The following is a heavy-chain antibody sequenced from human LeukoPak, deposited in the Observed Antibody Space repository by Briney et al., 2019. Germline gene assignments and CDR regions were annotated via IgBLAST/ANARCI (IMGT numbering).Heavy chain of an antibody. V-gene: IGHV3-30*02. D-gene: IGHD3-10*01. Sequence: PGGSLRLSCAASGFTFSSYGMHWVRQAPGKGLEWVAFIRYDGSNKYYADSVKGRFTISRDNSKNTLYLQMNSLRAEDTAVYYCAKQALWFGESLAFWGQGTLVTVST. J-gene: IGHJ4*02. CDR1: GFTFSSYG. CDR2: IRYDGSNK. CDR3: AKQALWFGESLAF.